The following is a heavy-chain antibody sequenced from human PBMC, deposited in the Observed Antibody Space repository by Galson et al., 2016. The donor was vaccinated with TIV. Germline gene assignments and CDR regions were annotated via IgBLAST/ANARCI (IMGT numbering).Heavy chain of an antibody. CDR1: GGTFSNFA. CDR2: IIPMSGAS. CDR3: ARAASMANHYYYGMDL. D-gene: IGHD2/OR15-2a*01. Sequence: SVKVSCKASGGTFSNFAISWVRQAPGQGLEWIGGIIPMSGASKYAQRFQGRVTMTTDGSTRTADMELSSLRSDDTAVYYCARAASMANHYYYGMDLWDQGTTVIVSS. J-gene: IGHJ6*02. V-gene: IGHV1-69*05.